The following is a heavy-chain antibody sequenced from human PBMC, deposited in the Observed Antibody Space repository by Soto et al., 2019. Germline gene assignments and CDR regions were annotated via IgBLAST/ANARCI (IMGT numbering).Heavy chain of an antibody. J-gene: IGHJ3*02. CDR3: ARYDNSGSHGFDI. CDR2: IYYSGST. Sequence: QVQLQESGPGLVKPSQTLSLTCTVSGGSISSGGYYWSWIRQHPGKGLEWIGYIYYSGSTYYNPSLKSRVTILVDTSKNQFSLKLSSVTAADTAVYYCARYDNSGSHGFDIWGQGTMVTVSS. V-gene: IGHV4-31*03. CDR1: GGSISSGGYY. D-gene: IGHD3-22*01.